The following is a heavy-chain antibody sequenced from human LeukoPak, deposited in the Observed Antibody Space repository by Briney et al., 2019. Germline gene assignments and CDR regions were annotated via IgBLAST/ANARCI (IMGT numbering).Heavy chain of an antibody. J-gene: IGHJ4*02. V-gene: IGHV3-23*01. CDR3: ARRGTYFGGFDY. CDR2: ISGSGDTT. Sequence: PGGFLRFSCAASGFTFSNNDMSWVRQAPGKGLEWVSGISGSGDTTNYGDSVKGRFTISRDNSKNRLYLQMNSLRVEDTAVYYCARRGTYFGGFDYWGQGTLVTVPS. D-gene: IGHD1-26*01. CDR1: GFTFSNND.